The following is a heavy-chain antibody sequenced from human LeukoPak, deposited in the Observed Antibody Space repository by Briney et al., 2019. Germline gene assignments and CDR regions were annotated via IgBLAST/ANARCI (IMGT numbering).Heavy chain of an antibody. D-gene: IGHD6-19*01. CDR2: MNPNSGGT. CDR1: GYTFTSYD. J-gene: IGHJ4*02. V-gene: IGHV1-2*02. Sequence: ASVKVSCKASGYTFTSYDINWVRQATGQGLEWMGWMNPNSGGTNYAQKFQGRVTMTRDTSISTAYMELSRLRSDDTAVYYCAGGRSGWDGGGFDYWGQGTLVTVSS. CDR3: AGGRSGWDGGGFDY.